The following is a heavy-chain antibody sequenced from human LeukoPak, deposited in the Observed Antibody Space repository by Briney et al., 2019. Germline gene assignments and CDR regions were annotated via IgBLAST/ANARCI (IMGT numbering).Heavy chain of an antibody. CDR3: ARVKWRDYGDYFDP. CDR1: GYTFTGYY. Sequence: GASVKVSCKASGYTFTGYYMHWVRQAPGQGLEWMGWINPNSGGTNYAQKFQGRVTMTRDTSISTAYMELSRLRSDDTAVYYCARVKWRDYGDYFDPWGQGTLVTVSS. CDR2: INPNSGGT. D-gene: IGHD4-17*01. V-gene: IGHV1-2*02. J-gene: IGHJ5*02.